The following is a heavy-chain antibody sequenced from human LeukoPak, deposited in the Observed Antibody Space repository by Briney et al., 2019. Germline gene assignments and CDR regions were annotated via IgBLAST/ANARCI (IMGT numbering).Heavy chain of an antibody. J-gene: IGHJ6*03. D-gene: IGHD3-3*01. CDR3: AKDYDLWSGNYYYYYMDV. V-gene: IGHV3-23*01. CDR1: GFTFSSYA. Sequence: PGGSLRLSCAASGFTFSSYAMSWVHQAPGKGLEWVSAISGSGGSTYYADSVKGRFTISRDNSKNTLYLQMNSLRAEDTAVYYCAKDYDLWSGNYYYYYMDVWGKGTTVTVSS. CDR2: ISGSGGST.